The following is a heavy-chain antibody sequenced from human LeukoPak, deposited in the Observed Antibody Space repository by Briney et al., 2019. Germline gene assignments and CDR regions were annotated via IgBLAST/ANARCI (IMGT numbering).Heavy chain of an antibody. CDR3: ARDRDRYYGSGSYYKTYYYGMDV. CDR2: IIPIFGTA. CDR1: GGTFSSYA. Sequence: ASVKVSCKASGGTFSSYAISWVRQAPGQGLEWMGGIIPIFGTANYAQKFQGRVTITADESTSTAYMELSSLRSEDTAVYYCARDRDRYYGSGSYYKTYYYGMDVWGQGTTVTVSS. D-gene: IGHD3-10*01. J-gene: IGHJ6*02. V-gene: IGHV1-69*13.